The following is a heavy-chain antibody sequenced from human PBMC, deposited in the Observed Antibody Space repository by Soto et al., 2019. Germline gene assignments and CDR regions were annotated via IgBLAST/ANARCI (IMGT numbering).Heavy chain of an antibody. CDR1: GYVFPDYL. V-gene: IGHV1-2*02. Sequence: QVQLLQSGAEVKKPGASVRVSRKASGYVFPDYLIHWVRQAPGQGLEWMGWINPDTGVTVYAQNFQGRVTMSSDTAVNSVSMELSRLRSGDTALYYCARSAQYSASLEFDYWGQGTLVAVSS. CDR2: INPDTGVT. J-gene: IGHJ4*02. CDR3: ARSAQYSASLEFDY. D-gene: IGHD1-1*01.